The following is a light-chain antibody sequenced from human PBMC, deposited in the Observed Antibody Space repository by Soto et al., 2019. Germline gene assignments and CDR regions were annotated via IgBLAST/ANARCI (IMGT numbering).Light chain of an antibody. CDR1: SSDVGKYDR. CDR3: SSYTSASRYV. Sequence: QSVLTQPPSVSGSPGQSVTISCTGTSSDVGKYDRVSWYQQPPGTAPRLIMYEVTNRPSGVPARFSGSKSGNTASLTISGLQAEDEADYFCSSYTSASRYVFGAGTTVTVL. J-gene: IGLJ1*01. V-gene: IGLV2-18*02. CDR2: EVT.